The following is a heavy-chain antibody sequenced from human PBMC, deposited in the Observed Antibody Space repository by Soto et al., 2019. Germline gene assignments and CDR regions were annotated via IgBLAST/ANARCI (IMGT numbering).Heavy chain of an antibody. CDR1: GDSVSSNSGA. V-gene: IGHV6-1*01. CDR3: ARATEQQLVALDVFDI. CDR2: TYYRSKWYN. D-gene: IGHD6-13*01. Sequence: SQTLSLTCAISGDSVSSNSGAWNWIRQSPSRGLEWLGRTYYRSKWYNDYAVSVKSRITINPDTSKNQFSLQLNSVTPEDTAVYYCARATEQQLVALDVFDIGGQGTMVTV. J-gene: IGHJ3*02.